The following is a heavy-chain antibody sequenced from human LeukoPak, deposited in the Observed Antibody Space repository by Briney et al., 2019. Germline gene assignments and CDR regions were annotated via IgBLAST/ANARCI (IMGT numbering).Heavy chain of an antibody. D-gene: IGHD6-19*01. V-gene: IGHV3-23*01. CDR3: TKELHVAVAVADYYYFYMDV. CDR2: INGGGNTT. CDR1: GFAFSSFA. Sequence: GESLKISCAASGFAFSSFAMGWVRQSPGKGLEWLSTINGGGNTTFYSDSVKGRFTIPRDNSKNTLYLHMDSLRPDDTAIYYCTKELHVAVAVADYYYFYMDVWGRGTAVTVSS. J-gene: IGHJ6*03.